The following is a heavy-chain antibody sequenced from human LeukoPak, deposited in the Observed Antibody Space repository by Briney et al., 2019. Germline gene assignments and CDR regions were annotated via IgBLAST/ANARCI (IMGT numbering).Heavy chain of an antibody. CDR2: INWNGAWT. D-gene: IGHD6-13*01. V-gene: IGHV3-20*04. Sequence: PGGSLRLSCAASGFKFDDYGMSWVRQAPGKGLEWVCDINWNGAWTGYADSVKGRFTISRDNAKNSLYLQMNSLRAEDTAVYYCARAGYSSSYYYYYMDVWGKGTTVTVSS. CDR1: GFKFDDYG. J-gene: IGHJ6*03. CDR3: ARAGYSSSYYYYYMDV.